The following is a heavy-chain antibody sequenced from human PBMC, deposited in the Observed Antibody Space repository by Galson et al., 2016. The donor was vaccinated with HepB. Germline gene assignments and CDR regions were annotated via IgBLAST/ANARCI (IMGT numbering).Heavy chain of an antibody. CDR3: AIGISDYGYFDY. CDR1: GFTFISAN. D-gene: IGHD4-17*01. Sequence: SVKVSCKASGFTFISANFHWVRQAPGEGLEWMGMVFRSGGSSNNVQKFQGRVTMTRDTSTGTVYMQLTSLRSEDTAVYYCAIGISDYGYFDYWGQGTLVTVSS. J-gene: IGHJ4*01. CDR2: VFRSGGSS. V-gene: IGHV1-46*01.